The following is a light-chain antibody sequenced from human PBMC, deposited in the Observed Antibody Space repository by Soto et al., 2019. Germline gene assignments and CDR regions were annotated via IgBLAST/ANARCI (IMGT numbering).Light chain of an antibody. Sequence: QSALTQPTSVSGSPGQSITISCTGNSNDIGSYDYVSWYQQHPGKAPRLLIHGVRNRPSGISSRFSASKSGLTASLTISGLQAEDEADYYCSSYTSSSTQWVFGGGTQLTVL. CDR3: SSYTSSSTQWV. CDR1: SNDIGSYDY. V-gene: IGLV2-14*01. J-gene: IGLJ3*02. CDR2: GVR.